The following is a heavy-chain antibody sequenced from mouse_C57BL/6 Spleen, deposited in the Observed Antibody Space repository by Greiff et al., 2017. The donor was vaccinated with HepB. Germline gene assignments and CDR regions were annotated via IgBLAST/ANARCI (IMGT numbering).Heavy chain of an antibody. J-gene: IGHJ1*03. CDR1: GYTFTSYW. CDR2: IYPSDSET. Sequence: VQLRQPGAELVRPGSSVKLSCKASGYTFTSYWMDWVKQRPGQGLEWIGNIYPSDSETHYNQKFKDKATLTVDKSSSTAYMQLSSLTSEDSAVYYCARVEDYGSSRWYFDVWGTGTTVTVSS. D-gene: IGHD1-1*01. V-gene: IGHV1-61*01. CDR3: ARVEDYGSSRWYFDV.